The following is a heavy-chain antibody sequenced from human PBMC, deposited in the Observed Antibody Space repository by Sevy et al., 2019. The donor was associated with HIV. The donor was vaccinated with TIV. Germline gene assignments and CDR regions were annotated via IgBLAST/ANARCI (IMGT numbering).Heavy chain of an antibody. D-gene: IGHD3-3*01. CDR3: ARGITISGVVMYYYYYMDV. V-gene: IGHV4-59*01. CDR2: IYYSGST. CDR1: GGSISSYY. J-gene: IGHJ6*03. Sequence: SETLSLTCTVSGGSISSYYWSWIRQPPGKGLEWIGYIYYSGSTNYNPSLKSRVTISVDTSKNQFSLKLSSVTAADTAVYYCARGITISGVVMYYYYYMDVWGKGTTVTVSS.